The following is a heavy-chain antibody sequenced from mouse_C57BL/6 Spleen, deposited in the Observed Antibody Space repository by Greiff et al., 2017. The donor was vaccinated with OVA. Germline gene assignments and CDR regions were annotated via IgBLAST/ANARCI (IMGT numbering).Heavy chain of an antibody. CDR2: IHPNSGST. V-gene: IGHV1-64*01. CDR3: AFYYGSSDAWFAY. J-gene: IGHJ3*01. CDR1: GYTFTSYW. D-gene: IGHD1-1*01. Sequence: QVQLQQSGAELVKPGASVKLSCKASGYTFTSYWMHWVKQRPGQGLEWIGMIHPNSGSTNYNEKFKSKATLTVDKSSSTAYMQLSSLTSEDSAVYYCAFYYGSSDAWFAYWGQGTLVTVSA.